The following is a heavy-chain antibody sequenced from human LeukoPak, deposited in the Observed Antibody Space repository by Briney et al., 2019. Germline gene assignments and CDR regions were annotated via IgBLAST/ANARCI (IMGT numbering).Heavy chain of an antibody. CDR2: IIPIFGTA. Sequence: ASVKVSCKASGGTFSSYAISWVRQAPGQGLEWMGGIIPIFGTANYAQKFQGRVTITADGSTSTAYMELSSLRSEDTAVYYCARAGYCSSTSCYVGFDPWGQGTLVTVSS. V-gene: IGHV1-69*01. D-gene: IGHD2-2*01. CDR3: ARAGYCSSTSCYVGFDP. J-gene: IGHJ5*02. CDR1: GGTFSSYA.